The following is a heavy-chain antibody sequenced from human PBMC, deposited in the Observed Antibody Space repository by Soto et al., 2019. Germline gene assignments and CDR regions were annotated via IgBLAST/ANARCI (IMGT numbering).Heavy chain of an antibody. Sequence: SETLSLTCALYGGSFSGYYWSWIRQPPGKGLEWIGEINHSGFTNYNPSLKSRVTISGDTSKNQFSLKLSSVTAADTAVYYCARGGSGSYYPINYWGQGTLVTLS. J-gene: IGHJ4*02. V-gene: IGHV4-34*01. CDR1: GGSFSGYY. D-gene: IGHD3-10*01. CDR3: ARGGSGSYYPINY. CDR2: INHSGFT.